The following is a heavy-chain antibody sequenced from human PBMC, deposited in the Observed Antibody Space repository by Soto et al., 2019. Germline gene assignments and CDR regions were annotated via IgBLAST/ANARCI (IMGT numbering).Heavy chain of an antibody. V-gene: IGHV4-31*03. CDR2: IYYSGTT. J-gene: IGHJ4*02. Sequence: SETLSLTCTVSGDFISSGGYYWSWIRHHPGTGLEWIGYIYYSGTTYYNPSLESRVTISADMSENQFSLKVNSVTVADTAVYYCVSTYYPGPRGPFDYWCQGTLVTVSS. CDR1: GDFISSGGYY. CDR3: VSTYYPGPRGPFDY. D-gene: IGHD2-21*01.